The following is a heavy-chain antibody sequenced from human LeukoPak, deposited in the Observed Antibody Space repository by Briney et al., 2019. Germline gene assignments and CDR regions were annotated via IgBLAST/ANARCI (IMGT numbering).Heavy chain of an antibody. J-gene: IGHJ4*02. Sequence: PGGTLRLSCAASGFTFSSYGMSWVRQAPGKGLEWVSAISGSGGSTYYADSVKGRFTISRDNSKNTLYLQMNSLRAEDTAVYYCAKNSQLLWFGELNRYYFDYWGQGTLVTVSS. CDR2: ISGSGGST. D-gene: IGHD3-10*01. CDR3: AKNSQLLWFGELNRYYFDY. V-gene: IGHV3-23*01. CDR1: GFTFSSYG.